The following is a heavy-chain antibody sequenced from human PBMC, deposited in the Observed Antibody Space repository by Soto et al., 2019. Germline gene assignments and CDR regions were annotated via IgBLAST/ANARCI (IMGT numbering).Heavy chain of an antibody. CDR3: ARGATGGTPGFDP. Sequence: SETLSLTCTVSGGSISSYYWSWIRQPPGKGLEWIGYIYYSGSTNYNPSLKSRVTISVDTSKNQFSLKLSSVTAADTAVYYCARGATGGTPGFDPWGQGTLVTVSS. V-gene: IGHV4-59*01. CDR1: GGSISSYY. D-gene: IGHD2-8*02. J-gene: IGHJ5*02. CDR2: IYYSGST.